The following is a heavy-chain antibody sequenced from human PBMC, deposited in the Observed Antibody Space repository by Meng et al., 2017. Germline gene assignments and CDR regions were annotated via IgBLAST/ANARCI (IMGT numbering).Heavy chain of an antibody. CDR1: GYTFTSYG. D-gene: IGHD2-15*01. V-gene: IGHV1-18*01. J-gene: IGHJ5*02. CDR3: ARGIGGARYGSGGSYPNWFDP. Sequence: ASVKVSCKASGYTFTSYGISWVRQDPGQGLEWMGWISPYNGNTNYAQKLQGRVTMTTDTSTRTAYMDLRSLRSDDTAVYYGARGIGGARYGSGGSYPNWFDPWGQGTLVTVSS. CDR2: ISPYNGNT.